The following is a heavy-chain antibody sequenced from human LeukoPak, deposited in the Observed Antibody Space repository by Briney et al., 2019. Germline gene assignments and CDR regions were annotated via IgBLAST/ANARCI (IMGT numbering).Heavy chain of an antibody. CDR3: AKNTYTSAWHPKWFDP. Sequence: PSETLSLTCTVSGGSIGSTSSYWGWIRQPPGMGLEWIGSVFSTGTTYYTPSLKGRVTLSVDTSKNQFSLELTSVTAADTATYYCAKNTYTSAWHPKWFDPWGQGTLVTVSS. CDR2: VFSTGTT. D-gene: IGHD6-25*01. CDR1: GGSIGSTSSY. V-gene: IGHV4-39*01. J-gene: IGHJ5*02.